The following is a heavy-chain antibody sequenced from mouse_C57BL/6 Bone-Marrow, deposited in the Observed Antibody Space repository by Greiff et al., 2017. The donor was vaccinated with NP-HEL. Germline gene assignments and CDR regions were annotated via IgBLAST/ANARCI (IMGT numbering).Heavy chain of an antibody. J-gene: IGHJ4*01. D-gene: IGHD4-1*01. V-gene: IGHV14-4*01. CDR1: GFNIKDDY. CDR2: IDPENGDT. Sequence: DVKLQESGAELVRPGASVKLSCTASGFNIKDDYMHWVKQRPEQGLEWIGWIDPENGDTEYASKFQGKATITADTSSNTAYLQLSSLTSEDTAVYYCTTWEAMDYWGQGTSVTVSS. CDR3: TTWEAMDY.